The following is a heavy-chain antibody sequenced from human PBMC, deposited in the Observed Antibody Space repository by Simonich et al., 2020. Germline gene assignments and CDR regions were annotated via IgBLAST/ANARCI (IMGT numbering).Heavy chain of an antibody. CDR1: GFTFSSFS. D-gene: IGHD5-12*01. J-gene: IGHJ3*02. CDR3: ARDSSYYAFDI. CDR2: ISSSSSTI. V-gene: IGHV3-48*01. Sequence: EVQLVESGGGLVQPGGSLRLSCAASGFTFSSFSMNWDLQAPGKGLEWVSYISSSSSTIYYADSVKGIFTISRDNAKNSLYLQMNSLRAEDTAVYYCARDSSYYAFDIWGQGTMVTVSS.